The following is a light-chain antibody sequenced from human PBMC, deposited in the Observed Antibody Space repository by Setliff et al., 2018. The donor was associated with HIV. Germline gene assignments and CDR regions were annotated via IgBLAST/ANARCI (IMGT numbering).Light chain of an antibody. CDR3: ASYRSPATYV. Sequence: QSVLTQPTSVSGSPGQSIAISCNGTGSDIGGYNYVSWYQQQPGKAPKLIIYVVNSRPSGISTRFSGSKSGNTASLTISGLQTEDEADYFCASYRSPATYVFGIGTRSPS. CDR2: VVN. CDR1: GSDIGGYNY. V-gene: IGLV2-14*03. J-gene: IGLJ1*01.